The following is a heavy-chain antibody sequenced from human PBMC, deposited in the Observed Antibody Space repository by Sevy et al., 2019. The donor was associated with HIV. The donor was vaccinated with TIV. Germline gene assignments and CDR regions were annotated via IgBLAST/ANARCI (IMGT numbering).Heavy chain of an antibody. CDR3: ARRIRYDSSGYGFYFDH. CDR2: INWNGGNT. J-gene: IGHJ4*02. D-gene: IGHD3-22*01. CDR1: GFTFDDYG. V-gene: IGHV3-20*01. Sequence: GGSLRLSCAASGFTFDDYGMTWVRQAPGKGLEWVSGINWNGGNTGYADSVKGRLTISRDNAKNSLYLQMNSLRAEDTALYHCARRIRYDSSGYGFYFDHWGQGTLVTVSS.